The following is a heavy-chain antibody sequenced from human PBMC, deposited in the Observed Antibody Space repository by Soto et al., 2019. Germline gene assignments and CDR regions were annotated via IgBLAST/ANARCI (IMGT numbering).Heavy chain of an antibody. CDR2: IYPGDSDT. J-gene: IGHJ6*02. V-gene: IGHV5-51*01. CDR1: GYSFTSYW. Sequence: PGESLKISCKGSGYSFTSYWIGWVRQMPRKGLEWMGIIYPGDSDTRYSPSFQGQVTISADKSISTAYLQWSSLKASDTAMYYCARHRGSSGDPYYYYGMDVWGQGTTVTVSS. CDR3: ARHRGSSGDPYYYYGMDV. D-gene: IGHD6-6*01.